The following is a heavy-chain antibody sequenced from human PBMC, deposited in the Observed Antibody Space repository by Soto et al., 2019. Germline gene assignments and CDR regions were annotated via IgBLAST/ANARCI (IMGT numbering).Heavy chain of an antibody. CDR1: GFTVSSYA. D-gene: IGHD2-21*02. CDR2: ISYDGSNK. Sequence: QVQLVESGGGVVQPGRSLRLSCAASGFTVSSYAMHWVRQAPGKGLERVAVISYDGSNKYYADSVKGRFTISRDNSKNTLYLQMNSLRPEDTAVYYCARERWFNSGNFEGMDVWGQGTTVTVSS. J-gene: IGHJ6*02. V-gene: IGHV3-30-3*01. CDR3: ARERWFNSGNFEGMDV.